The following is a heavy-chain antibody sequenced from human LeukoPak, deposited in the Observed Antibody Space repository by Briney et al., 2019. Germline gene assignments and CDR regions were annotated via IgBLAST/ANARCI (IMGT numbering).Heavy chain of an antibody. J-gene: IGHJ6*03. CDR3: ARASEDIVVVPAAIRSLFYYYYYMDV. CDR1: GYTFTSYY. CDR2: INPSGGRT. D-gene: IGHD2-2*02. Sequence: ASVKVSCKASGYTFTSYYMHWGRQAPGQGVEWRGMINPSGGRTSYAQKFQGRVTMTRTMSTSTVYMELSSLRSEDTAVYYCARASEDIVVVPAAIRSLFYYYYYMDVWGKGTTVTAYS. V-gene: IGHV1-46*01.